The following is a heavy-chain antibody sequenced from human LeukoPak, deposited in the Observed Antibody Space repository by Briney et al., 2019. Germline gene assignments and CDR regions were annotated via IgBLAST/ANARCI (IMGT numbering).Heavy chain of an antibody. D-gene: IGHD6-19*01. V-gene: IGHV4-4*07. J-gene: IGHJ6*03. Sequence: SETLSLTCTVSGGSISSYYWNWIRQPAGKGLEWIGRIHTSGSTNYNPSLKSRVTVSVDTSRNQFSLKLSSVAAADTAVYYCARGTYSGSSYYYYIHVWGKGTTVTVSS. CDR3: ARGTYSGSSYYYYIHV. CDR2: IHTSGST. CDR1: GGSISSYY.